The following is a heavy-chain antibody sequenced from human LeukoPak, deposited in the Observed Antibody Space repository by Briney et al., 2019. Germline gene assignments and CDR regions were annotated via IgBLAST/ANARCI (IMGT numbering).Heavy chain of an antibody. V-gene: IGHV3-74*01. CDR1: VFTFSSYW. CDR2: INSDGSST. CDR3: AREWSGSYYSRSFDY. D-gene: IGHD1-26*01. Sequence: GGSLRLSYASSVFTFSSYWMHWVRQAPGKGLVWVSRINSDGSSTSYADSVKGRFTISRDNAKNTLYLQMNSLRAEDTAVYYCAREWSGSYYSRSFDYWGQGTLVTVS. J-gene: IGHJ4*02.